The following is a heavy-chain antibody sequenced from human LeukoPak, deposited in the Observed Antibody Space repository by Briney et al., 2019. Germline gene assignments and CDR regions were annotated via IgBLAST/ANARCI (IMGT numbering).Heavy chain of an antibody. CDR1: GGSISGYI. D-gene: IGHD6-13*01. J-gene: IGHJ4*02. Sequence: SETLSLTCSVSGGSISGYIWSWVRQPPGKGLEWIAYIYHTGGTNYNPSLKSRVTISVDTSKNQFSLKLSSVTAADTAVYYCARRVLQQLHRANDYWGQGTLVTVSS. CDR2: IYHTGGT. CDR3: ARRVLQQLHRANDY. V-gene: IGHV4-59*08.